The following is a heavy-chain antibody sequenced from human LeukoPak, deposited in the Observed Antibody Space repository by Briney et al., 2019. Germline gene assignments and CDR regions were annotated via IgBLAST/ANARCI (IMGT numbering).Heavy chain of an antibody. CDR3: AKSLFTSATGTGRAFHI. Sequence: GGSLRLSCAASGFTFSSYAMSWVRQAPGKGLEGGSAISGGGGSTYYADSVRGRFTISRDNSKSTLYLQMNGLRAEDTAIFYCAKSLFTSATGTGRAFHIWGQGTRVTVSS. J-gene: IGHJ3*02. V-gene: IGHV3-23*01. CDR1: GFTFSSYA. D-gene: IGHD1-1*01. CDR2: ISGGGGST.